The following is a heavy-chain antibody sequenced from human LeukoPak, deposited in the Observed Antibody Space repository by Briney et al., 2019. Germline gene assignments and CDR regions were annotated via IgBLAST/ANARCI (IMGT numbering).Heavy chain of an antibody. CDR1: GFTFSSYW. Sequence: GGSLRLSCVGSGFTFSSYWMSWVRQAPGKGLEWVANIKKDGSGKYYVDSVKGRFTISRDNAKNSLYLQMNSLRAEDTAVYYCARYDGGSGPFDYWGQGTLVTVSS. CDR3: ARYDGGSGPFDY. CDR2: IKKDGSGK. V-gene: IGHV3-7*01. D-gene: IGHD3-10*01. J-gene: IGHJ4*02.